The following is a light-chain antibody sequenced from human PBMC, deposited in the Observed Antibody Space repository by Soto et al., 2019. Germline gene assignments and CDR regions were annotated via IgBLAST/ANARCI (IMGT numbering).Light chain of an antibody. V-gene: IGKV1-5*01. J-gene: IGKJ1*01. CDR1: KIISGW. CDR2: DAS. Sequence: IQSPRTISVYVGDRVTIPCRANKIISGWFAWYQQKPGKAPKLLIYDASTLESGVPSRFSGSGSGTEYTLTISCLQSDDFATYYCEEYSSYSWTFGQGTKVDIK. CDR3: EEYSSYSWT.